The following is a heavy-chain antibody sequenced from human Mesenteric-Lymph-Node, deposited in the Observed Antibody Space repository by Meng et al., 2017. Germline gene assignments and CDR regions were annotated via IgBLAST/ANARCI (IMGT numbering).Heavy chain of an antibody. J-gene: IGHJ4*02. CDR2: IYYSGST. Sequence: GSLRLSCTVSGGSISSSSYYWGWIRQPPGKGLEWIGSIYYSGSTYYNPSLKSRVTISVDTSKNQFSLKLSSVTAADTAVYYCARGQSSPAVTNWGQGTLVTVSS. CDR1: GGSISSSSYY. D-gene: IGHD6-13*01. CDR3: ARGQSSPAVTN. V-gene: IGHV4-39*07.